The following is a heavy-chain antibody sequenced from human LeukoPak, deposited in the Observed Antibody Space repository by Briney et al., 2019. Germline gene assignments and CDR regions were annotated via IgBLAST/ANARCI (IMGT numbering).Heavy chain of an antibody. CDR2: INHSGST. Sequence: SETLSLTCAVCGGSFSGYYWSWIRQPPGKGLEWIGEINHSGSTNYNPSLKSRVTISVDTSKNQFSLKLSSVTAADTAVYYCARARRVAAGKGTFDYWGQGTLVTVSS. V-gene: IGHV4-34*01. CDR1: GGSFSGYY. CDR3: ARARRVAAGKGTFDY. D-gene: IGHD6-13*01. J-gene: IGHJ4*02.